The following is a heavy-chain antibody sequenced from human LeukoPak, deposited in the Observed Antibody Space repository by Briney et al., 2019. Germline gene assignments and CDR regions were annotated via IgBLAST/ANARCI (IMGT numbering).Heavy chain of an antibody. CDR1: GFTFSSYA. J-gene: IGHJ3*02. CDR3: ARVDDLDAFDT. CDR2: IADDGSNK. V-gene: IGHV3-30*04. D-gene: IGHD2-2*03. Sequence: GGSLRFSCAASGFTFSSYAMHWVRQAPGKGLEWVAVIADDGSNKYYADSVKGRFTISRDNSNNTLYRQMNSLRVEDTAVYYCARVDDLDAFDTWGQGTLVTVSS.